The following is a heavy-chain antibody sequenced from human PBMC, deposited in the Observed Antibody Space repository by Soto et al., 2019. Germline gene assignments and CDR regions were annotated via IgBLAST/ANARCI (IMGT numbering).Heavy chain of an antibody. V-gene: IGHV3-30-3*01. CDR2: ISFDGISK. J-gene: IGHJ4*02. Sequence: QVQLVESGGGVVQPGRSLTLSCAASGFTFSTYAMHWVRQAPGKGLEWVALISFDGISKYYADSVKGRFTISRDNSKNALFLRMNSLRVEDTSVYYCARPEDTWTTLLDYWGQGTLVTVS. CDR1: GFTFSTYA. D-gene: IGHD4-17*01. CDR3: ARPEDTWTTLLDY.